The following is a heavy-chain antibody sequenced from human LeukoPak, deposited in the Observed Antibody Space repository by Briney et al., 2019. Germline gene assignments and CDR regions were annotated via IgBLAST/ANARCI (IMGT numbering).Heavy chain of an antibody. CDR3: ARGYVAAEEY. V-gene: IGHV3-53*01. D-gene: IGHD1-14*01. J-gene: IGHJ4*02. Sequence: GGSLRLSCAACGFTVSSNFMSWVRQAPGKGLEWVSVIYSGGSTYYADSVKGRFTISRDNSKNTLYLQMNSLRAEDTAVYYCARGYVAAEEYWGQGTLVTVSS. CDR1: GFTVSSNF. CDR2: IYSGGST.